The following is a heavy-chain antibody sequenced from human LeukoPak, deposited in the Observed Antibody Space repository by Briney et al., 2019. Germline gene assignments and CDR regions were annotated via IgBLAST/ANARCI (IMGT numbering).Heavy chain of an antibody. CDR1: GGSISSSSYY. CDR2: INHSGST. CDR3: ASSHSWGWDSSSWYY. J-gene: IGHJ4*02. V-gene: IGHV4-39*07. D-gene: IGHD6-13*01. Sequence: SETLSLTCTVSGGSISSSSYYWGWIRQPPGKGLEWIGEINHSGSTNYNPSLKSRVTISVDTSKNQFSLKLSSVTAADTAVYYCASSHSWGWDSSSWYYWGQGTLVTVSS.